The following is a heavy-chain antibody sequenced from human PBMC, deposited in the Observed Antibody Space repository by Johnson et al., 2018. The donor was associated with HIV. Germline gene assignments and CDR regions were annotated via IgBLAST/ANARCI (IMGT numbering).Heavy chain of an antibody. Sequence: VQLVESGGDLIQPGGSLRLSCAASGFTVSSTYMSWVRQAPGKGLEWLSVLYSDGRTYYADSVKGRFTISRDGSKNTLFLQMNSLRAEDTAVYYCARVLRSGIVVVYDAFDIGGQGTMVTVSS. J-gene: IGHJ3*02. CDR3: ARVLRSGIVVVYDAFDI. CDR2: LYSDGRT. D-gene: IGHD3-22*01. V-gene: IGHV3-53*01. CDR1: GFTVSSTY.